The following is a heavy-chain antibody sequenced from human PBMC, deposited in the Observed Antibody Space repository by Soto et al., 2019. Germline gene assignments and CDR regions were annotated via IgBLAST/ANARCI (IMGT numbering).Heavy chain of an antibody. D-gene: IGHD1-1*01. CDR2: ISYDGSDK. CDR3: ATLERLFDY. Sequence: QLQLVESGGGVVQPGRSLRLSCAASGFTFSDYGMHWVRQAPGTGLEWVAVISYDGSDKYYADSVKGRFTISRDNSKDRLYLQMTSRRAEDTAVDYCATLERLFDYWGQGTLVTVSS. V-gene: IGHV3-30*03. J-gene: IGHJ4*02. CDR1: GFTFSDYG.